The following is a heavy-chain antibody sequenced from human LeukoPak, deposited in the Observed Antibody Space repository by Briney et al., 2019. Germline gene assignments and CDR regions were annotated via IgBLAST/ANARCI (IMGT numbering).Heavy chain of an antibody. CDR1: GYTFTGYY. J-gene: IGHJ4*02. CDR3: ARGRIRYDDYSSGWFVFFEF. Sequence: ASVKVSCKASGYTFTGYYMNWVRQAPGQGLEWMGIINPSGGSTSYAQKFQGRVTMTRDMSTSTVYMELSSLRSEDTAVYYCARGRIRYDDYSSGWFVFFEFWGQGSLVTVSS. CDR2: INPSGGST. D-gene: IGHD6-19*01. V-gene: IGHV1-46*01.